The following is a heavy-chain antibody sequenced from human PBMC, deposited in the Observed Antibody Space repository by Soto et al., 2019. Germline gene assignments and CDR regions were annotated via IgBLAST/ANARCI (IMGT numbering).Heavy chain of an antibody. Sequence: QVQLQESGPGLVKPSQTLSLTCTVSGGSISSGGYYWSWIRQHPGKGLEWIGYIYYRGSTYYNPPLKSRVTIXVXTXENQFSLKLSSVTAADTAVYYCAREGGIVGATAADYWGQGTLVTVSS. CDR1: GGSISSGGYY. CDR3: AREGGIVGATAADY. CDR2: IYYRGST. D-gene: IGHD1-26*01. V-gene: IGHV4-31*03. J-gene: IGHJ4*02.